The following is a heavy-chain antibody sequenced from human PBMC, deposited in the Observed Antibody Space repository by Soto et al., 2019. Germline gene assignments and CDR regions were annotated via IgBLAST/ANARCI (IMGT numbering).Heavy chain of an antibody. D-gene: IGHD3-3*01. CDR3: AKSKDSTIFGVVIYYFDT. J-gene: IGHJ4*02. Sequence: GSLRLSGAASGFTFSSFGMNWVRQAPGKGLEWVSSLSPNGGSTYYAESVKGRFTISRDNAKNTLFLQMDSLRAEDTAVYFCAKSKDSTIFGVVIYYFDTWGQGALVTVSS. V-gene: IGHV3-23*01. CDR2: LSPNGGST. CDR1: GFTFSSFG.